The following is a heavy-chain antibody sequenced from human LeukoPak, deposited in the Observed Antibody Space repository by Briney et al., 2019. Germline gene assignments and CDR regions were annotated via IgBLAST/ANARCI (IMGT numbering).Heavy chain of an antibody. V-gene: IGHV3-21*01. Sequence: KPGGSLKLYCAASGFTFSSYTMNWVRQAPGKGLEWVSSISGSSTYIYYADSFKGRFTISRDNAKNSLYLQMNSLRAEDTAVYYCAREHPIAPNDYYFDYWGQGTLVTVSS. CDR2: ISGSSTYI. J-gene: IGHJ4*02. D-gene: IGHD2-8*01. CDR1: GFTFSSYT. CDR3: AREHPIAPNDYYFDY.